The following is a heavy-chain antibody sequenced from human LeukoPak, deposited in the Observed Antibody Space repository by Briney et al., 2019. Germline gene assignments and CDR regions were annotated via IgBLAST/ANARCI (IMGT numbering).Heavy chain of an antibody. D-gene: IGHD3-10*01. V-gene: IGHV3-74*01. Sequence: GGSLRLACAASGFTFSSYWMHWVRQAPGKGLVWVSRINSDGSSTSYADSVKGRFTISRDNAKNTLYLQMNSLRAEDTAVYYCARDQSTYYYGSGSVGYWGQGTLVTVSS. CDR1: GFTFSSYW. J-gene: IGHJ4*02. CDR2: INSDGSST. CDR3: ARDQSTYYYGSGSVGY.